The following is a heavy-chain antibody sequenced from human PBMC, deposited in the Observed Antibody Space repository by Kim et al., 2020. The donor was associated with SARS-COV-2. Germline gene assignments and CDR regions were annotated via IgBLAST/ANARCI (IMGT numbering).Heavy chain of an antibody. J-gene: IGHJ4*02. D-gene: IGHD6-13*01. Sequence: LKSRVTISVDTSKNQLSLKLSSVTAADTAVYYCARQNPRIAAAGKGGFDYWGQGTLVTVSS. CDR3: ARQNPRIAAAGKGGFDY. V-gene: IGHV4-39*01.